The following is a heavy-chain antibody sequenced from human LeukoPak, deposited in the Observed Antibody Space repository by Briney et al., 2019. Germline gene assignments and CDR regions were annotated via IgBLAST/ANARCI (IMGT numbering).Heavy chain of an antibody. CDR2: IKSKTDGGTT. D-gene: IGHD2-2*01. Sequence: GGSLRLSCAASGFTFSNAWMSWVRQAPGKGLEWVGRIKSKTDGGTTDYAAPVKGRFTISRDDSKNTLYLQMNSLKTEDTAVYYCTTGGVVVVPTEPYYYYYYMDVWGKGTTVTVSS. J-gene: IGHJ6*03. V-gene: IGHV3-15*01. CDR3: TTGGVVVVPTEPYYYYYYMDV. CDR1: GFTFSNAW.